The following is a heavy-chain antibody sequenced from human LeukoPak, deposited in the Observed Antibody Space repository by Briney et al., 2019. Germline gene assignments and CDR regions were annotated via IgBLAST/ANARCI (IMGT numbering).Heavy chain of an antibody. CDR3: ARHLSVRPFDP. V-gene: IGHV4-34*01. D-gene: IGHD3-3*02. Sequence: SETLSLTCAVYGGSFSGYYWSWIGQPPGKGLEWIGEINHSGSNNYNTSLKSGGTISVDTSKNQFSLKLSSVTAADTAVYYCARHLSVRPFDPWGQGPLVTVSS. CDR2: INHSGSN. CDR1: GGSFSGYY. J-gene: IGHJ5*02.